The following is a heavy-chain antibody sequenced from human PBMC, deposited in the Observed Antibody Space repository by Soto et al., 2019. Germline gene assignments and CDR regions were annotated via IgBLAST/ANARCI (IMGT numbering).Heavy chain of an antibody. J-gene: IGHJ5*02. V-gene: IGHV4-59*01. CDR2: IYYSGST. CDR3: ARRSGAGFDP. CDR1: GGSISSYY. Sequence: SETLSLTCTVSGGSISSYYWSWIRQPPGKGLEWIGYIYYSGSTNYNPSLKSRVTISVDTSKNQFSLKLSSVTAADTAVYYCARRSGAGFDPWGQGTLVTVSS. D-gene: IGHD3-10*01.